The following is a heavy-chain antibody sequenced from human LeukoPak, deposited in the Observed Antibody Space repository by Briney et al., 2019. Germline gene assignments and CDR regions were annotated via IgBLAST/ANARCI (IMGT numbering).Heavy chain of an antibody. D-gene: IGHD2-2*01. Sequence: SETLSLTCTVSGGSISSSSYYWGWIRQPPGKGLEWIGSIYYSGSTYYNPSLKSRVTISVDTSKNQFSLKLSSVTAADTAVYYCARHGGGYCSSTSCNNWFDPWGQGTLVTVSS. CDR1: GGSISSSSYY. J-gene: IGHJ5*02. V-gene: IGHV4-39*01. CDR2: IYYSGST. CDR3: ARHGGGYCSSTSCNNWFDP.